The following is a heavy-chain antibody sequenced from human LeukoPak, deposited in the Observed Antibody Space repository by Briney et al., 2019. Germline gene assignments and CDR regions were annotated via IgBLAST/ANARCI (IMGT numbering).Heavy chain of an antibody. CDR1: GFTFSSYA. V-gene: IGHV3-23*01. Sequence: PGGSLRLSCAASGFTFSSYAMSWVRQAPGKGLEWVSAISGSGGSTYYADSVKGRFTISRDNSKNTLYLQMNSLRAEDTAVYYCAKDSNPRAAAGTFFDYWGQGTLVTVSS. J-gene: IGHJ4*02. CDR3: AKDSNPRAAAGTFFDY. CDR2: ISGSGGST. D-gene: IGHD6-13*01.